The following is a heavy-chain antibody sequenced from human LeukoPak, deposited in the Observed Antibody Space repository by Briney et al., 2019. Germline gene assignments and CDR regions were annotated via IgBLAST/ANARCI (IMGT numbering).Heavy chain of an antibody. Sequence: PPGTLSLTSTVSGGSISSHYSSWIRQPPGKGLEWIGYIYYSGNTKYNPFLKSRVTTPVDTSKNQFSLKLNSVSAADTAVYYCGAGRRELSAFAIWGQGTMVTVSS. CDR3: GAGRRELSAFAI. V-gene: IGHV4-59*11. CDR1: GGSISSHY. J-gene: IGHJ3*02. D-gene: IGHD3-10*01. CDR2: IYYSGNT.